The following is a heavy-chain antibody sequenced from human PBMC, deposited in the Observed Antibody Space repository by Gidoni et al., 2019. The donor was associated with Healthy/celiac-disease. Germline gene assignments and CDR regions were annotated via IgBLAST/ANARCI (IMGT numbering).Heavy chain of an antibody. Sequence: QVQLQQWGAGLLKPPETLSLTCAVYGGSFSGYYWSWIRQPPGKGLEWIGEINHSGSTNYNPSLKSRVTISVDTSKNQFSLKLSSVTAADTAVYYCARGVEYCSGGSCYFRSYYFDYWGQGTLVTVSS. CDR2: INHSGST. J-gene: IGHJ4*02. CDR3: ARGVEYCSGGSCYFRSYYFDY. V-gene: IGHV4-34*01. D-gene: IGHD2-15*01. CDR1: GGSFSGYY.